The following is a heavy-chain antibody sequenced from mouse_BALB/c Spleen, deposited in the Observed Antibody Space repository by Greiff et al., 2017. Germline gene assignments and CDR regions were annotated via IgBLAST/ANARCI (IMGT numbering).Heavy chain of an antibody. D-gene: IGHD1-2*01. Sequence: DVMLVESGGGLVQPGGSRKLSCAASGFTFSSFGMHWVRQAPEKGLEWVAYISSGSSTIYYADTVKGRFTISRDNPKNTLFLQMTSLSSEDTAMYYCARFITTAPYAMDYWGQGTSVTVSS. CDR3: ARFITTAPYAMDY. CDR2: ISSGSSTI. J-gene: IGHJ4*01. V-gene: IGHV5-17*02. CDR1: GFTFSSFG.